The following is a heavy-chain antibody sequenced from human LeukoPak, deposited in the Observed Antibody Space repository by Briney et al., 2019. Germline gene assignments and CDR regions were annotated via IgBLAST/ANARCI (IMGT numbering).Heavy chain of an antibody. CDR2: ISSSSSTI. CDR3: ARTGGYCSSTSCLTDY. V-gene: IGHV3-48*04. Sequence: GGSLRLSCAASGFTFSSYSMNWVRQAPGKGLEWVSYISSSSSTIYYADSVKGRFTISRDNAKNSLYLQMNSLRAEDTAVYYCARTGGYCSSTSCLTDYWGQGTLVTVSS. J-gene: IGHJ4*02. D-gene: IGHD2-2*01. CDR1: GFTFSSYS.